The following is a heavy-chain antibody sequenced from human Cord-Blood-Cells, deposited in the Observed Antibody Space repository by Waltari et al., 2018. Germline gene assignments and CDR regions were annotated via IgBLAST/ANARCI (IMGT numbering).Heavy chain of an antibody. CDR3: ARRADDAFDI. V-gene: IGHV4-39*01. J-gene: IGHJ3*02. CDR2: IYYSGST. CDR1: GGSISSSSYY. D-gene: IGHD1-26*01. Sequence: QLQLQESGPGLVKHSETLSLTCTVSGGSISSSSYYWGWIRQPPGKGLEWIGCIYYSGSTYYNPSLKSRVTISVDTSKNQFSLKLSSVTAADTAVYYCARRADDAFDIWGQGTMVTVSS.